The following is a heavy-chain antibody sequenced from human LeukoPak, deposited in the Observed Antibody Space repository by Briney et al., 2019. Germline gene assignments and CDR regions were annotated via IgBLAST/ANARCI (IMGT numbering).Heavy chain of an antibody. J-gene: IGHJ4*02. CDR3: ARVHLRYDFWSGYYLQSTFDY. CDR2: INHSGST. Sequence: KPSETLSLTCAVYGGSFSGYYWSWIRQPPGKGLEWIGEINHSGSTNYNPSLKSRVTISVDTSKNQFSLKLSSVTAADTAVYYCARVHLRYDFWSGYYLQSTFDYWGQGTLVTVSS. D-gene: IGHD3-3*01. CDR1: GGSFSGYY. V-gene: IGHV4-34*01.